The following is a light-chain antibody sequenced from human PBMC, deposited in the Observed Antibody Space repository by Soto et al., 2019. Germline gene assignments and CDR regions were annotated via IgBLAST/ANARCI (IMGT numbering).Light chain of an antibody. Sequence: EIVMTQSPATLFVSPGERATLSCRASQSLRSNLAWYQHKPGQAPRLLIFGASSRATGVPARFSGSGSGTEFTLTISSLQSEDVAVYYCQEYNNWPPFTFGQGTKLEIK. J-gene: IGKJ2*01. CDR3: QEYNNWPPFT. CDR1: QSLRSN. CDR2: GAS. V-gene: IGKV3-15*01.